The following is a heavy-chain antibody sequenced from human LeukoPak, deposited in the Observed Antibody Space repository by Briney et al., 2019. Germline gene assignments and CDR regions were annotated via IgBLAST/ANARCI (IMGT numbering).Heavy chain of an antibody. D-gene: IGHD3-3*01. J-gene: IGHJ4*02. CDR1: GFTFSDYY. Sequence: GSLRLSCAASGFTFSDYYMSWIRQAPGKGLEWVSYISSSGSTIYYADSVKGRFTVSRDNAKNSMYLLMSSLRAEDTAVYYCARLLRRSGYYADYWGQGTLVTVSS. V-gene: IGHV3-11*04. CDR2: ISSSGSTI. CDR3: ARLLRRSGYYADY.